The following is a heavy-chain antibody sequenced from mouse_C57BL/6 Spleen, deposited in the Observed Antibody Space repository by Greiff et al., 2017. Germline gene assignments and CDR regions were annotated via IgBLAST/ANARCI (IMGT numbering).Heavy chain of an antibody. CDR1: GFTFSNYR. Sequence: VKLVETGGGLVRPGNSLKLSCVTSGFTFSNYRMHWLRQPPGKRLEWIAVITVKSDNYGANYAGSVKGRFAISRDDSKSSVYLEMNRLREDGTATYVCSRSDYGYDHWYFDVWGTGTTVTVSS. D-gene: IGHD2-2*01. CDR2: ITVKSDNYGA. V-gene: IGHV13-2*01. CDR3: SRSDYGYDHWYFDV. J-gene: IGHJ1*03.